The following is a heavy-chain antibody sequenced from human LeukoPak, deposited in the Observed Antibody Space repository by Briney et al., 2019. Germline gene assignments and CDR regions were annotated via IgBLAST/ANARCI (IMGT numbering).Heavy chain of an antibody. CDR3: AKGSSGRFDY. D-gene: IGHD6-19*01. CDR2: ISWNSGSI. J-gene: IGHJ4*02. CDR1: GFTFDDYA. V-gene: IGHV3-9*01. Sequence: PGRSLRLSCAASGFTFDDYAMHWVRQAPGKGLEWVSGISWNSGSIGYADSVKGRFTISRDDAKNSLYLQMNSLRAEDTALYYCAKGSSGRFDYWGQGTLVTVSS.